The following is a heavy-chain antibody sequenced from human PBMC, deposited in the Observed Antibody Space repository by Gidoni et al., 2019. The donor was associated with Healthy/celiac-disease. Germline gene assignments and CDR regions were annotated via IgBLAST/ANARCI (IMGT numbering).Heavy chain of an antibody. Sequence: EVQLVESGGGLVQPGGSLRLSCAASGFTFSSYWMRWVRQAPGKGLEWVANIKQDGSEKYYVDSVKGRFTISRDNAKNSLYLQMNSLRAEDTAVYYCAREAVRYFDWLQPNGADFDYWGQGTLVTVSS. J-gene: IGHJ4*02. V-gene: IGHV3-7*01. CDR3: AREAVRYFDWLQPNGADFDY. CDR2: IKQDGSEK. CDR1: GFTFSSYW. D-gene: IGHD3-9*01.